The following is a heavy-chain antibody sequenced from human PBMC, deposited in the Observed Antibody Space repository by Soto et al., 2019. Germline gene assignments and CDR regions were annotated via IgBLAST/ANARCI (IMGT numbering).Heavy chain of an antibody. D-gene: IGHD1-1*01. Sequence: GGSLRLSCAASGFTFSSYSMNWVRQAPGKGLEWVSSISSSSSYIYYADSVKGRFTISRDNAKNSLFLQMNSLRAEDTAVYYCARAGDSNGVTPYFDYWGQGTLVTVSS. CDR2: ISSSSSYI. J-gene: IGHJ4*02. V-gene: IGHV3-21*01. CDR3: ARAGDSNGVTPYFDY. CDR1: GFTFSSYS.